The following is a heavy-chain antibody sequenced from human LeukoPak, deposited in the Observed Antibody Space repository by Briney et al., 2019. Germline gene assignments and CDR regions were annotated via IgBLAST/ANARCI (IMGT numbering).Heavy chain of an antibody. CDR1: GGTFSSYA. V-gene: IGHV1-69*13. J-gene: IGHJ4*02. CDR2: IIPIFGTA. D-gene: IGHD6-13*01. CDR3: ARAGDSSSWAFDY. Sequence: GASVKVSCKASGGTFSSYAISWVRQAPGQGLEWMGGIIPIFGTANYAQKFQGRVTITADESTSTAYMELSSLRSEDTAVYYCARAGDSSSWAFDYWGQGTLVSVSS.